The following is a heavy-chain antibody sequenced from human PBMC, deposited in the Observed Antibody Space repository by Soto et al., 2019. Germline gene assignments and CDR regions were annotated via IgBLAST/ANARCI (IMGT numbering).Heavy chain of an antibody. D-gene: IGHD3-22*01. CDR1: GFTFSSYG. J-gene: IGHJ4*02. CDR2: ISYDGSNK. CDR3: AKEFRDSSGYYLQTLDY. Sequence: SLRLSCAASGFTFSSYGMHWVRQAPGKGLEWVAVISYDGSNKYYADSVKGRFTISRDNSKNTLYLQMNSLRAEDTAVYYCAKEFRDSSGYYLQTLDYWGQGTLVTVSS. V-gene: IGHV3-30*18.